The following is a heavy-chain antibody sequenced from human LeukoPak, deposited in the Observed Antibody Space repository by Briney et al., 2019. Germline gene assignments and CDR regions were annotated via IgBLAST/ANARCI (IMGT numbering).Heavy chain of an antibody. CDR1: GFTFSSYA. V-gene: IGHV3-23*01. Sequence: GGYLRLSCAASGFTFSSYAMSWVRQAPGKGLEWVSAISGSGGSTYYADSVKGRFTISRDNSKNTLYLQMNSLRAEDTAVYYCAKGTHSGYDYFDYWGQGTLVTVSS. CDR2: ISGSGGST. J-gene: IGHJ4*02. CDR3: AKGTHSGYDYFDY. D-gene: IGHD5-12*01.